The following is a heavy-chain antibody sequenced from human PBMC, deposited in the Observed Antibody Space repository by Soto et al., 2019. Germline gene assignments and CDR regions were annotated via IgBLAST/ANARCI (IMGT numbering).Heavy chain of an antibody. D-gene: IGHD6-25*01. J-gene: IGHJ5*02. V-gene: IGHV4-61*01. Sequence: SETLSLTCTVSGGSVSSGSYYWSWIRQPPGKGLEWIGYIYYSGSTNYNPSLKSRVTISVDTSKNQFSLKLSSVTAADTAVYYCARARRAGGPLNDGFDPWGQGTLVTVFS. CDR2: IYYSGST. CDR1: GGSVSSGSYY. CDR3: ARARRAGGPLNDGFDP.